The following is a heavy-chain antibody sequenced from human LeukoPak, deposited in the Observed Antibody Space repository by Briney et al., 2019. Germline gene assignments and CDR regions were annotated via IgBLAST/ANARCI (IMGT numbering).Heavy chain of an antibody. CDR2: ISGSGGST. CDR1: GFTFSSYA. CDR3: AKSYDFWSGYSN. D-gene: IGHD3-3*01. Sequence: GGSLRLSXAASGFTFSSYAMSWVRQAPGKGLEWVSAISGSGGSTYYADSVKGRFTISRDNSKNTLYLQMNSLRAEDTAVYYCAKSYDFWSGYSNWGQGTLVTVSS. J-gene: IGHJ4*02. V-gene: IGHV3-23*01.